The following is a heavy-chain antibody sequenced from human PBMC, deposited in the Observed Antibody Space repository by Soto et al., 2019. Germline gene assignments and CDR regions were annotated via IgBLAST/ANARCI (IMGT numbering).Heavy chain of an antibody. J-gene: IGHJ4*02. Sequence: GGSLRLSCAASGFTFSSYGMHWVRQAPGKGLEWVSTISSSTYYADSVKGRFTISRDNSKNTLYLQMNSLRAEDTAVYYCAKREGRNFDYWGQGTLVTVSS. V-gene: IGHV3-23*01. CDR1: GFTFSSYG. CDR2: ISSST. D-gene: IGHD3-10*01. CDR3: AKREGRNFDY.